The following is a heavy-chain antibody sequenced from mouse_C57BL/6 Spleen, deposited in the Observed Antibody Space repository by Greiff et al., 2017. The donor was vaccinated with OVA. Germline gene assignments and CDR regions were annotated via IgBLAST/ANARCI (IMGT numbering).Heavy chain of an antibody. CDR2: IYPGNSDT. CDR3: TRGNLDWDVGYFDV. V-gene: IGHV1-5*01. Sequence: VQLQQSGTVLARPGASVKMSCKTSGYTFTSYWMHWVKQRPGQGLEWIGAIYPGNSDTSYNQKFKGKAKLTAVTSASTAYMELSSLTNEDSAVYYCTRGNLDWDVGYFDVWGTGTTVTVSS. CDR1: GYTFTSYW. J-gene: IGHJ1*03. D-gene: IGHD4-1*01.